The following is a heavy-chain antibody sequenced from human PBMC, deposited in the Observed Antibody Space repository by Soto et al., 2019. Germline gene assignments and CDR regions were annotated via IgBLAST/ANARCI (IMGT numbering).Heavy chain of an antibody. CDR2: ISYDGSNK. CDR3: ARDHVLLWFGEFPYYFDY. D-gene: IGHD3-10*01. CDR1: GFTFSSYA. Sequence: GGSLRLSCAASGFTFSSYAMHWVRQAPGKGLEWVAVISYDGSNKYYADSVKGRFTISRDNSKNTLYLQMNSLRAEDTAVYYCARDHVLLWFGEFPYYFDYWGQGTLVTVSS. J-gene: IGHJ4*02. V-gene: IGHV3-30-3*01.